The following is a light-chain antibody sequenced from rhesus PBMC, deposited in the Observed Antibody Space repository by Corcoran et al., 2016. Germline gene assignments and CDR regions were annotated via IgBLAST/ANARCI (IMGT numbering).Light chain of an antibody. V-gene: IGKV1-94*01. CDR2: AAS. CDR3: LQGYSTPYS. J-gene: IGKJ2*01. Sequence: DIQMTQSPSSLSASVGDRVTVTFRASQGINRELSWYQQKPGKAPTLLLYAASSLETGVSSRFSGSGSGTEYTLTLSSLQPEDVATYSCLQGYSTPYSFGQGTKVEIK. CDR1: QGINRE.